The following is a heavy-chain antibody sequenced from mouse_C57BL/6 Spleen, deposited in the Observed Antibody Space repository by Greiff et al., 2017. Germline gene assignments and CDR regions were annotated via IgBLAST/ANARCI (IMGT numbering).Heavy chain of an antibody. CDR3: ARRGGYYGSRDYFDY. CDR2: ILPGSGST. J-gene: IGHJ2*01. V-gene: IGHV1-9*01. D-gene: IGHD1-1*01. Sequence: QVQLKQSGAELMKPGASVKLSCKATGYTFTGYWIEWVKQRPGHGLEWIGEILPGSGSTNYNEKFKGKATFTADTSSNTAYMQLSSLTTEDSAIYYCARRGGYYGSRDYFDYWGQGTTLTVSS. CDR1: GYTFTGYW.